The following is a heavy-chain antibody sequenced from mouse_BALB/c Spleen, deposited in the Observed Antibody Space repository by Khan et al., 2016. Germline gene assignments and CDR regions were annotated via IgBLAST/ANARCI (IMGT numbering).Heavy chain of an antibody. V-gene: IGHV2-2*02. CDR3: ARNRALYYYGSSYYFDY. J-gene: IGHJ2*01. CDR2: IWRGGST. Sequence: QVQLKQSGPGLVQPSQSLSITCTVSGFSLTSYGVHWVRQSPGKGLEWLGVIWRGGSTDYNAAFISRLSISKDNSKSQVFFKMNSLQANDTAIYYCARNRALYYYGSSYYFDYWGQGTTLTVSS. CDR1: GFSLTSYG. D-gene: IGHD1-1*01.